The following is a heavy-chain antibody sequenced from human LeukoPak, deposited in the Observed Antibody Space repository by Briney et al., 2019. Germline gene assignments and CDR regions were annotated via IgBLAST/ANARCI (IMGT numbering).Heavy chain of an antibody. Sequence: PGGSLRLSCAASGFTFSSYGMSWVRQAPGKGLERVSGISDGGTYTYYADSVKGRFTISRDNSKTTLYLQMDSLRAEDTAVYYCARDPYRFAFDIWGQGTVALVSS. V-gene: IGHV3-23*01. CDR1: GFTFSSYG. D-gene: IGHD1-26*01. CDR2: ISDGGTYT. J-gene: IGHJ3*02. CDR3: ARDPYRFAFDI.